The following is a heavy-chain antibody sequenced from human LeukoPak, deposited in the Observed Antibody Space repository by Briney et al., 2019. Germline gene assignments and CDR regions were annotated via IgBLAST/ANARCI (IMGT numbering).Heavy chain of an antibody. J-gene: IGHJ4*02. Sequence: SETLSLTCAVSGGSVSGSNYYWGWIRQPPGKGLEWIGNIYYSGDTYYNPSLKSRVTISVDTSKNQFSLKLTSVTAADTAVYYCGRHHASSPVSGVDYWGQGILVTVSS. V-gene: IGHV4-39*01. CDR1: GGSVSGSNYY. CDR3: GRHHASSPVSGVDY. D-gene: IGHD3-3*01. CDR2: IYYSGDT.